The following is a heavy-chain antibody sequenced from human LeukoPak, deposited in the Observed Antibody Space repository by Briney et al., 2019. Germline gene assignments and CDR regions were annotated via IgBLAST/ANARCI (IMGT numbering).Heavy chain of an antibody. D-gene: IGHD5-12*01. CDR1: GGSISSGGYY. Sequence: SETLSLTCTVSGGSISSGGYYWSWIRQHPGKGLEWIGYIYYSGSTYYNPSLKSRVTISVDTSKNQFSLKLSSVTAADTAVYYCAREVSSGGYDAFVIWGQGTMVTVSS. CDR2: IYYSGST. V-gene: IGHV4-31*03. CDR3: AREVSSGGYDAFVI. J-gene: IGHJ3*02.